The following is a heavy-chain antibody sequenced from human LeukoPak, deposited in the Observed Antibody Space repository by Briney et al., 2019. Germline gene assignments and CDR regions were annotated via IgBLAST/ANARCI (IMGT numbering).Heavy chain of an antibody. CDR1: GGSISSYY. Sequence: SETLSLTCTVSGGSISSYYWSWIRQPPGKGLEWIGYIYYSGSTNYNPSLKSRVTISVDTSKNQFSLKLSSVTAADPALSYCARGITMVRGVIYFDYWGQGTLVTVSS. V-gene: IGHV4-59*01. CDR2: IYYSGST. CDR3: ARGITMVRGVIYFDY. J-gene: IGHJ4*02. D-gene: IGHD3-10*01.